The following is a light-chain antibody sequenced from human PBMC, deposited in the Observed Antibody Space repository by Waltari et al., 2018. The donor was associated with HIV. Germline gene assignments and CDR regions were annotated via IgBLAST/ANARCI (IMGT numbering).Light chain of an antibody. CDR1: HSVFYRPNSKSY. J-gene: IGKJ1*01. V-gene: IGKV4-1*01. CDR2: WAS. Sequence: DVVMPPSPDALAVSWAERAPYNCNPLHSVFYRPNSKSYIAWYRQRPGQAPKLRIYWASTRESGVSARFSGSGSGTNFTLSINSLQAEDVAVYYCQQYYSPPPTFGQGTKVEIK. CDR3: QQYYSPPPT.